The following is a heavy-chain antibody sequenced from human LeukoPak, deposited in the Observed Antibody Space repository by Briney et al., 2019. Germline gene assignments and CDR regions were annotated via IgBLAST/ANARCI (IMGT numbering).Heavy chain of an antibody. D-gene: IGHD3-10*01. CDR2: IYYSGST. J-gene: IGHJ6*02. CDR1: GGSISSGDYY. Sequence: SETLSLTCTVSGGSISSGDYYWSWIRQPPGKGLEWIGYIYYSGSTYYNPSLKSRVTISVDTSKNQFSLKLSSVTAADTAVYYCARERITMVRGVIPTGMDVWGQGTRSPSP. CDR3: ARERITMVRGVIPTGMDV. V-gene: IGHV4-30-4*01.